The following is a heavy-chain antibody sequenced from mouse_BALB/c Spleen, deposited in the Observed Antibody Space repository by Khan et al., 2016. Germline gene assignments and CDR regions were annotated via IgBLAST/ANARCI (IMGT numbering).Heavy chain of an antibody. CDR1: GFTFSSYT. V-gene: IGHV5-12-2*01. Sequence: EVELVESGGGLVQPGGSLKLSCAASGFTFSSYTMSWVRQTQEKRLEWVAYISNGGGSTYYPDTVKGRFTISRDNAKNTLYLQMSSLKSEDTSMYYCARHYYGSSYYFDYWGQGTTLTVSS. CDR2: ISNGGGST. D-gene: IGHD1-1*01. CDR3: ARHYYGSSYYFDY. J-gene: IGHJ2*01.